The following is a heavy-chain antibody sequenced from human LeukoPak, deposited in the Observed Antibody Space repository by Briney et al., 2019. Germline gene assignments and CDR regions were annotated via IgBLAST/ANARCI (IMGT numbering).Heavy chain of an antibody. CDR3: ARVYCSSTSCLLGWFDP. J-gene: IGHJ5*02. CDR2: IYPGDSDT. Sequence: GESLKISCKGSGYSFTSYWIGWVRQMPGKGLEWMGIIYPGDSDTRYSPPFQGQVTISADKSISTAYLQWSSLKASDTAMYYCARVYCSSTSCLLGWFDPWGQGTLVTVSS. D-gene: IGHD2-2*01. V-gene: IGHV5-51*01. CDR1: GYSFTSYW.